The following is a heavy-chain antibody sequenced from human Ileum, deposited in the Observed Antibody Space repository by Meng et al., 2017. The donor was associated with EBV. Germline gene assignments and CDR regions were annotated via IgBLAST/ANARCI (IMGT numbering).Heavy chain of an antibody. D-gene: IGHD4-17*01. CDR1: GWSLGGYY. Sequence: VHVQQWGVGRWKPSASLSLTCAVYGWSLGGYYRSWIRQPPGKGLEWIEEINYSGSTNYNPSLKSRVTISVDTSKNQFSLKLSSVTAADTAVDYCARGHDYGDYASDYWGQGTLVTVSS. CDR2: INYSGST. V-gene: IGHV4-34*01. CDR3: ARGHDYGDYASDY. J-gene: IGHJ4*02.